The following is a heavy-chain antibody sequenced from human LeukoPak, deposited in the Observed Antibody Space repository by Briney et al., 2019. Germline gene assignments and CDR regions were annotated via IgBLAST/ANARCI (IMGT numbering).Heavy chain of an antibody. CDR3: TGDPWRRRSRGDSFDS. CDR2: IIPIFHTT. Sequence: SVNLSCKASGGTFTSYAINWVRQAPGHGLEWMGAIIPIFHTTNYAQTFQDRLTITADDSASTAYMELSSLRFEDTAVYYCTGDPWRRRSRGDSFDSWGQGTMVTVSS. V-gene: IGHV1-69*13. J-gene: IGHJ3*02. CDR1: GGTFTSYA. D-gene: IGHD3-10*01.